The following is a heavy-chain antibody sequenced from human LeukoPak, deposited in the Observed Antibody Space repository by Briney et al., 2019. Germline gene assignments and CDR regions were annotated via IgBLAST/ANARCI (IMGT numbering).Heavy chain of an antibody. CDR2: ISSSGST. CDR3: ARGGYGDYLGWFDP. CDR1: GDSISSGDYY. D-gene: IGHD4-17*01. V-gene: IGHV4-61*02. J-gene: IGHJ5*02. Sequence: SETLSLTCTVSGDSISSGDYYWSWIRQPAGKGLEWIGRISSSGSTNYNPSLKSRVTMSVDTSKNQFSLKLSSVPAADTAVYYCARGGYGDYLGWFDPWGQGTLVTVSS.